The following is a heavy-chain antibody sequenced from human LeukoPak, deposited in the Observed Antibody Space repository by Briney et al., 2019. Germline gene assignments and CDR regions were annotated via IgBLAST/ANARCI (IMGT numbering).Heavy chain of an antibody. CDR3: VRDHGGLDY. CDR2: TYYRSKWYN. CDR1: GDSLSSNTAA. Sequence: SQTLSLTCALSGDSLSSNTAAWNSIRQSPSRGLEWLGRTYYRSKWYNDYALSVKSRITINPDTSKNQFSLQLNSVAPEDTAMYYCVRDHGGLDYWGQGTVVTVSS. J-gene: IGHJ4*02. V-gene: IGHV6-1*01.